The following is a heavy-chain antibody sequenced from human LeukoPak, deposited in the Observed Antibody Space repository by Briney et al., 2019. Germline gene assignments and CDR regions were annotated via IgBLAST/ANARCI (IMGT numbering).Heavy chain of an antibody. CDR1: GFTFSSYA. V-gene: IGHV3-23*01. J-gene: IGHJ4*02. CDR3: AKDGARIAVAAYYFDY. Sequence: PGGSLRLSCAASGFTFSSYAMSWVRQAPGKGLEWVSAISGSGGSTYYADSVKGRFTISRDNSKNTLYLQMNSLRAEDTAVYYCAKDGARIAVAAYYFDYWGQGEPVTVSS. CDR2: ISGSGGST. D-gene: IGHD6-19*01.